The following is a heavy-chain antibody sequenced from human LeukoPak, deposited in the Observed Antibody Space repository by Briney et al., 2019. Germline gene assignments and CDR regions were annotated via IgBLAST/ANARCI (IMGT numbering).Heavy chain of an antibody. Sequence: GASVKVSCKASGYTFTSYDINWVRQATRQGLEWMGWMDPNSGNTGYAQKFQGRVTITRNTSISTAYMELSSLRSEDTAVYYCARQSIAARQYYYWGQGTLVTVSS. J-gene: IGHJ4*02. CDR1: GYTFTSYD. CDR2: MDPNSGNT. CDR3: ARQSIAARQYYY. V-gene: IGHV1-8*03. D-gene: IGHD6-6*01.